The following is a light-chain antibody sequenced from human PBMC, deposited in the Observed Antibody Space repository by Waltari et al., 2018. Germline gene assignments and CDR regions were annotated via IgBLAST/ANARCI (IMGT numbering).Light chain of an antibody. CDR3: QQLYSYPFT. V-gene: IGKV1-9*01. J-gene: IGKJ3*01. Sequence: DIQLTQSPSFLSASVGDSVTITCRASQGISSYLAWYQQKPGKAPKLLIYAASTLQAGVPSRFSGSGSGTEFTHTISSLTPEDFATYYCQQLYSYPFTFGPGTKVDIK. CDR1: QGISSY. CDR2: AAS.